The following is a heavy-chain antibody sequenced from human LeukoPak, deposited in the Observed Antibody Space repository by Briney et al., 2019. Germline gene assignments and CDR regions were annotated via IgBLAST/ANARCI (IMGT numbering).Heavy chain of an antibody. CDR1: GFTFSSYE. D-gene: IGHD1/OR15-1a*01. CDR2: ISSSGSTI. J-gene: IGHJ4*02. Sequence: GGSLRLSCAASGFTFSSYEMNWVRQAPGKGLEWVSYISSSGSTIYYADSVKGRFTISRDNAKNTVYLQMTSLKPEDTAIYYCAKEGTASKPSDLDYWGQGTLVTVFS. V-gene: IGHV3-48*03. CDR3: AKEGTASKPSDLDY.